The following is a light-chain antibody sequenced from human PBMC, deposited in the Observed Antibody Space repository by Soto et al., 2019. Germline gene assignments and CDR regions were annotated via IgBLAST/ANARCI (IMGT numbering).Light chain of an antibody. CDR1: QSVSSY. CDR2: DAS. Sequence: EIELTHSPSTLSLSPGERATLSCRASQSVSSYLAWYQQKPGQPPRLLIYDASNRATGIPARFSGSGSGTDFTLTISSLEPEDFAVYYCQQRSNWQVTFGQRRLPEVK. V-gene: IGKV3-11*01. J-gene: IGKJ5*01. CDR3: QQRSNWQVT.